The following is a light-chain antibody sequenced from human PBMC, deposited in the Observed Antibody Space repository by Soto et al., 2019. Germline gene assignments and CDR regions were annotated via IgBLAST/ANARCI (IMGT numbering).Light chain of an antibody. CDR1: SSDVGGYHY. J-gene: IGLJ2*01. V-gene: IGLV2-11*01. Sequence: QSALTQPASVSGSPGQSVTLSCTGTSSDVGGYHYVSWYQHHPGKAPKIIIYDVNKRPSGVPDRFSGSKSGNTASLTISGLQTEDEADYYCCSYAGSYTLVFGGGTQLTVL. CDR2: DVN. CDR3: CSYAGSYTLV.